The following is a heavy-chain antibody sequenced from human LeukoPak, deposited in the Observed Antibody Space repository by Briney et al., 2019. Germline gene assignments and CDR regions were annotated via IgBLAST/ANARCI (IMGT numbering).Heavy chain of an antibody. CDR1: GGSISNYY. CDR3: AGWQFILVDDSSGYYSH. V-gene: IGHV4-4*07. J-gene: IGHJ4*02. Sequence: PSETLSLTCTVSGGSISNYYWSWIRQPAGKGLEWIGRIYTTGSTNSNPSLKSRVPMSVDTSKNHFSLNLSSVTAADTAVYYCAGWQFILVDDSSGYYSHWGQGTLVTVSS. D-gene: IGHD3-22*01. CDR2: IYTTGST.